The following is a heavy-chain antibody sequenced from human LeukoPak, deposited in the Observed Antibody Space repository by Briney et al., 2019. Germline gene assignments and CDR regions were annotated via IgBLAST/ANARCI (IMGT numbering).Heavy chain of an antibody. CDR3: ARDIELST. CDR2: ISFSGANA. D-gene: IGHD3-16*02. CDR1: GFTFSDSA. V-gene: IGHV3-23*01. Sequence: GGSLRPPCAASGFTFSDSAMTWVRQAPGKGLEWVSLISFSGANAYYADSVKGRFTISRDISNDTLYLQLNSLRAEDTAMYYWARDIELSTWGPGTMVTVSS. J-gene: IGHJ3*01.